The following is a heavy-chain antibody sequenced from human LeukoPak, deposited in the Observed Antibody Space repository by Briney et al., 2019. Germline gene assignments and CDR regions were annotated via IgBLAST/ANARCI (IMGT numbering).Heavy chain of an antibody. CDR2: ISSSSGTI. CDR3: ARDQGFRYFDP. V-gene: IGHV3-48*01. D-gene: IGHD3-16*02. CDR1: GFTFSGYA. Sequence: AGGSLRLSCAASGFTFSGYAMNWVRQAPGKGLEWVAYISSSSGTIYYTDSVKGRFTISRDNAKNSVFLQMSSLSGGDTAIYDCARDQGFRYFDPWGQGTLVTVSS. J-gene: IGHJ5*02.